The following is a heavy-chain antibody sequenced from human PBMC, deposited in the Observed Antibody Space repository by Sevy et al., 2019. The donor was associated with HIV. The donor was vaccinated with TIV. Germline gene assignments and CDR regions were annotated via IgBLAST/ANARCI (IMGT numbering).Heavy chain of an antibody. Sequence: GGYLRLSCAASGFTFSSYWMSWVRQAPGKGLEWVANIKQDGSEKYYVDSVKGRFTISRDNAKNSLYLQMNSLRADDTAVYYCVALTAVAGLDYWGQGTQVTVSS. CDR1: GFTFSSYW. J-gene: IGHJ4*02. CDR3: VALTAVAGLDY. CDR2: IKQDGSEK. V-gene: IGHV3-7*01. D-gene: IGHD6-19*01.